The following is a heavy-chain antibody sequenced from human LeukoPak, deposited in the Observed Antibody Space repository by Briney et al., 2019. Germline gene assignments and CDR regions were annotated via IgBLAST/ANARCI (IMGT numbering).Heavy chain of an antibody. D-gene: IGHD1-26*01. V-gene: IGHV3-20*04. J-gene: IGHJ4*02. CDR3: ARERSGSGSYHLDY. CDR1: GFTFDDYG. CDR2: INWNGGST. Sequence: RPGGSLRLSCAASGFTFDDYGMSWVRQAPGKGLEWVSGINWNGGSTGYADSVKGRFTISRDNAKDSLYLQMNSLRAEDTALYYCARERSGSGSYHLDYWGQGTLVTVSS.